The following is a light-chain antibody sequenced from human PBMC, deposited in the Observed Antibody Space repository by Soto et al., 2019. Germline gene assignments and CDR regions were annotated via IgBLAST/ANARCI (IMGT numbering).Light chain of an antibody. V-gene: IGKV3-20*01. CDR3: QQYGSSPPYT. Sequence: EVVLTQSPGTLSLSPGERATLSCRASENVCNNYLAWYQQKPGQAPRLLIFGSSDRAAGIPDRFSGSGSGTDFTLTISRLEPEDFAVYYCQQYGSSPPYTFGQGTKLEIK. CDR2: GSS. J-gene: IGKJ2*01. CDR1: ENVCNNY.